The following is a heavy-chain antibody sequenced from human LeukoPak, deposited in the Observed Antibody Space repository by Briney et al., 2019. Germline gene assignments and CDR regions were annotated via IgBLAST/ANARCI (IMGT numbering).Heavy chain of an antibody. J-gene: IGHJ4*02. CDR3: AKAFCSEKQCTLDS. CDR1: GFTFSNAW. V-gene: IGHV3-72*01. CDR2: IREKVNSYTT. D-gene: IGHD3-3*01. Sequence: GGSLRLSCAASGFTFSNAWMSWVRQAPGKGLEWVGRIREKVNSYTTVYAASVKGRFTISRDDSTNSVFLQMNSLKTEDTAVYYCAKAFCSEKQCTLDSWGQGTLVSVSS.